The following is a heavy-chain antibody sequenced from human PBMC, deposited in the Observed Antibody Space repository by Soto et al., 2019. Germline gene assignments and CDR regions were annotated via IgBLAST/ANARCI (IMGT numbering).Heavy chain of an antibody. Sequence: AASVKVSCKASGYTFTGYYMHWVRQAPGQGLEWMGWINPNSGGTNYAQKFQGRVTMTRDTSISTAYMELSSLRSEDTAVYYCARGAFIVGAKGYYYGMDVWGQGTTVTVSS. CDR1: GYTFTGYY. D-gene: IGHD1-26*01. CDR3: ARGAFIVGAKGYYYGMDV. V-gene: IGHV1-2*02. J-gene: IGHJ6*02. CDR2: INPNSGGT.